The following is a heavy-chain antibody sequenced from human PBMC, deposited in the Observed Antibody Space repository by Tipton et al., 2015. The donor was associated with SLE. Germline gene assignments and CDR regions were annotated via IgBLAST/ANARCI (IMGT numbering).Heavy chain of an antibody. CDR2: INHSGST. D-gene: IGHD5-18*01. J-gene: IGHJ4*02. CDR1: GGSISSSSYY. V-gene: IGHV4-39*07. Sequence: TLSPTCTVSGGSISSSSYYWGWIRQPPGKGLEWIGEINHSGSTNYNPSLRSRVTISVDTSKNQFSLKLSSVTAADTAVYYCARSSGRGYSYGIGYWGQGTLVTVSS. CDR3: ARSSGRGYSYGIGY.